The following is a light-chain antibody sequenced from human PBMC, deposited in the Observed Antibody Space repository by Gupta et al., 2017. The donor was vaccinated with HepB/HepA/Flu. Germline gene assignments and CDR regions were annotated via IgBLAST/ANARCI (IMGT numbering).Light chain of an antibody. J-gene: IGKJ4*01. Sequence: DIQLTQSPSFLSASVGDRVIITCRASQDISTYLSWYQQKAGKAPKLLIYVGSNLQSGVPSRFNGSGSETEFTLTIDSLQPEDFATYYCQQLNTYPLTFGGGTEVEIK. V-gene: IGKV1-9*01. CDR1: QDISTY. CDR2: VGS. CDR3: QQLNTYPLT.